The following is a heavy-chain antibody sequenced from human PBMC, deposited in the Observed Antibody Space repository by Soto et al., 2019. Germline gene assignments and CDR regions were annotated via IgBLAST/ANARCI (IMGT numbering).Heavy chain of an antibody. D-gene: IGHD3-10*01. Sequence: GGSLRLSCVASGFSFYTYAMSWVRQAPGKGLEWVSAIGGSGDTAYYADSVNGRFTISRDNSKNTLYLQMNSLRADDAAIYYCAKECGATRGYYDSWGQGTLVTVSS. CDR3: AKECGATRGYYDS. J-gene: IGHJ4*02. V-gene: IGHV3-23*01. CDR1: GFSFYTYA. CDR2: IGGSGDTA.